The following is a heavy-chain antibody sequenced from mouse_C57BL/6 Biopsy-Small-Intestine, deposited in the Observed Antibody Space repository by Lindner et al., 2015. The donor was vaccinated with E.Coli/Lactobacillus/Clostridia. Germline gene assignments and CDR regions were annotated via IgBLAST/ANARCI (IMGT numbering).Heavy chain of an antibody. CDR3: ARGGPLTTVLAHYFDY. V-gene: IGHV5-4*01. D-gene: IGHD1-1*01. Sequence: VQLQESGGGLVKPGGSLKLSCAASGFTFSSYAMSWVRQTPEKRLEWVATIGDGGTYTYYPDNVKGRFTISRDNAKNNLYLQMSHLKSEDTAMYYCARGGPLTTVLAHYFDYWGQGTTLTVSS. CDR2: IGDGGTYT. J-gene: IGHJ2*01. CDR1: GFTFSSYA.